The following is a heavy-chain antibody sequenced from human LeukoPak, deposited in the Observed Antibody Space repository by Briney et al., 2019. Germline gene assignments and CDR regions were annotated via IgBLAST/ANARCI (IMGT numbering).Heavy chain of an antibody. CDR3: ARDIGAYYDILTDAFDI. V-gene: IGHV3-21*01. D-gene: IGHD3-9*01. CDR1: GFTFSSYS. J-gene: IGHJ3*02. CDR2: ISSSSSYI. Sequence: GGSLRLSCAASGFTFSSYSMNWLRQAPGQGLEWVSSISSSSSYIYYADSVKGRFTISRDNAKNSMYLQMNSLRAEDTAVYYCARDIGAYYDILTDAFDIWGQGTMVTVSS.